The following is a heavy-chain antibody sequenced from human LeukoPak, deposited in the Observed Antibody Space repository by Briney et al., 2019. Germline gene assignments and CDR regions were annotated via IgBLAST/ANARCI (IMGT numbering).Heavy chain of an antibody. Sequence: KASETLSLTCTVSGGSISSHYWSWIRQPPGKGLEWLGYIYYSGSTNYNPSLKSRVNISVDTSKNQLSLKLSSLSAGDTAVYYCASYYYGSGSYYNPLYWYLDLWGRGTLVTVSS. V-gene: IGHV4-59*11. CDR2: IYYSGST. D-gene: IGHD3-10*01. CDR3: ASYYYGSGSYYNPLYWYLDL. CDR1: GGSISSHY. J-gene: IGHJ2*01.